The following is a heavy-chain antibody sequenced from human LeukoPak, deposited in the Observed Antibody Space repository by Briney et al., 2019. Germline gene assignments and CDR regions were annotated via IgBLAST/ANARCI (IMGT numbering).Heavy chain of an antibody. V-gene: IGHV3-23*01. CDR1: GFTFSSYA. CDR2: ISGSGGST. J-gene: IGHJ4*02. D-gene: IGHD4-11*01. Sequence: GGSLRLSCAASGFTFSSYAMTWVRQAPGKGLEWVSTISGSGGSTYHADSVKGRFTISRDNSKDTLYLQMSSLRAEDTAVYYCAKDISYSNYGRFDYWGQGTLVTVSS. CDR3: AKDISYSNYGRFDY.